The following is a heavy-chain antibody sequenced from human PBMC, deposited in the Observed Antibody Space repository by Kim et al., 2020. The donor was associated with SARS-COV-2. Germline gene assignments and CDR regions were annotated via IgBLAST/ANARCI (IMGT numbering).Heavy chain of an antibody. V-gene: IGHV3-21*01. CDR2: ISSSSSYI. J-gene: IGHJ3*02. CDR3: ARAGRSRLRPDAFDI. D-gene: IGHD5-12*01. CDR1: GFTFGSYS. Sequence: GGSLRLSCAASGFTFGSYSMNWVRQAPGKGLEWVSSISSSSSYIYYADSVKGRFTISRDNAKNSLYLQMNSLRAEDTAVYYCARAGRSRLRPDAFDIWGQGTMVTVSS.